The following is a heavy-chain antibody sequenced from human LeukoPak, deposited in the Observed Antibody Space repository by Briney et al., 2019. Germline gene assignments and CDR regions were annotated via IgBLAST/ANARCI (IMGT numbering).Heavy chain of an antibody. Sequence: ASVKVSCKASGYTFTGYYMHWVRQAPGQGLEWMGWINPNSGGTNYAQKFQGRVTMTRDTSISTAYMELSRLRSDDTAVYYCARALDSVWGGGLNYFDYWGQGTLVTVSS. D-gene: IGHD3-16*01. CDR2: INPNSGGT. J-gene: IGHJ4*02. CDR3: ARALDSVWGGGLNYFDY. V-gene: IGHV1-2*02. CDR1: GYTFTGYY.